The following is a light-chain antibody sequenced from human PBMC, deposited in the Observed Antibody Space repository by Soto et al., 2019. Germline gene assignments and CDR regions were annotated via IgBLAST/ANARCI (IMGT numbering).Light chain of an antibody. CDR3: AAWDDTLNGYV. J-gene: IGLJ1*01. CDR2: RDS. V-gene: IGLV3-9*01. CDR1: NIGTRN. Sequence: SYELTQPLSVSVPLGQTASITCGGNNIGTRNVHWYQQKPGQAPVLVVYRDSNRPSGIPERFSGSNSGNTATLTISRAQAGDEADYYCAAWDDTLNGYVFGTGTQLTVL.